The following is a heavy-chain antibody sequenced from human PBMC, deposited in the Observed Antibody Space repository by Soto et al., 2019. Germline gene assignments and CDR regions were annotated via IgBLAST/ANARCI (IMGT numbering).Heavy chain of an antibody. J-gene: IGHJ4*02. CDR3: ARAPPWCSGGSCHPSGVDY. CDR2: FYYSGST. CDR1: GGSISSGPYS. V-gene: IGHV4-30-4*08. D-gene: IGHD2-15*01. Sequence: SETLSLTFTVSGGSISSGPYSWGWIRQPPGKGLDWIGTFYYSGSTYYNPSLKSRVTISVDTSKNQFSLKLSSVTAADTAVYYCARAPPWCSGGSCHPSGVDYWGQGTLVTVSS.